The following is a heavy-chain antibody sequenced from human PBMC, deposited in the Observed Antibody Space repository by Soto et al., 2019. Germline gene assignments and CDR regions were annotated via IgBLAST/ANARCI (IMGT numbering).Heavy chain of an antibody. CDR2: IYHSGST. CDR3: ARGQSGHFLRGAWFDP. CDR1: GGSISSSNW. V-gene: IGHV4-4*02. J-gene: IGHJ5*02. Sequence: QVQLQESGPGLVKPSGTLSLTCAVSGGSISSSNWWSWVRQPPGKGLEWIGEIYHSGSTNYNPSLTSRVTISVDKSKTQFSLKLSSVTAADTAVYYCARGQSGHFLRGAWFDPWGQGTLVTVSS. D-gene: IGHD3-3*01.